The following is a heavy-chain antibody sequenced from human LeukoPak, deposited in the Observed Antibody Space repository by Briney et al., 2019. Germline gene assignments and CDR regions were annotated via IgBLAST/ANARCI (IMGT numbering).Heavy chain of an antibody. CDR1: GFTFSSYA. D-gene: IGHD6-13*01. CDR3: ARDRAYSSSWLDY. V-gene: IGHV3-23*01. Sequence: GGSLRLSCAASGFTFSSYAMNWVRQAPGKGLEWVSGIGYTGDSTFYADSVKGRFTVSRDSSKNTLFLQMNSLRAEDTAVYYCARDRAYSSSWLDYWGQGTLVTVSS. J-gene: IGHJ4*02. CDR2: IGYTGDST.